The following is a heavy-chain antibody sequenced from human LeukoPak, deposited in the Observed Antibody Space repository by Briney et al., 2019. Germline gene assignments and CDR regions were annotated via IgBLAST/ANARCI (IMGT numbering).Heavy chain of an antibody. CDR1: GFSFSGYA. D-gene: IGHD6-19*01. Sequence: GGSLRLSCTASGFSFSGYALHWVRQAPGKGLEWVTLISYDGINKNYADSVKGRFTISRDNSKNTLYLQMNSLRAEDTAVYYCARDLAVAGLYYYYGLDVWGQGTTVTVSS. CDR2: ISYDGINK. CDR3: ARDLAVAGLYYYYGLDV. J-gene: IGHJ6*02. V-gene: IGHV3-30*14.